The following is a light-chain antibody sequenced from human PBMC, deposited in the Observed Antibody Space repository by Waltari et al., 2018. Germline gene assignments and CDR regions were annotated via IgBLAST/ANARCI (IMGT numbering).Light chain of an antibody. V-gene: IGLV3-19*01. J-gene: IGLJ1*01. CDR3: CSRGSSGSSVV. Sequence: SSELTQDPAVSVALGQTVRIPCQGDSLRDHSGSWYQQKPGQAPVLVIYGKYNRPSGIPDRFSGSGSGNTASLTIAGAQAEDEADYYCCSRGSSGSSVVFGPGTKVSVL. CDR1: SLRDHS. CDR2: GKY.